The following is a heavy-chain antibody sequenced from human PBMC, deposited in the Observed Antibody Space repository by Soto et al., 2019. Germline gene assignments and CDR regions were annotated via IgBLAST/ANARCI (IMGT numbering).Heavy chain of an antibody. Sequence: EVQLLESGGGLVQPGGSLRLSCAASGFTFSSYAMSWVRQAPGKGLEWVSAISGSGGSTYYADSVKGRFTISRDNSKNTLYLRMNSLRAEDTAVYYCAKDLSYSGSYDYYYYGMDVWGQGTTVTVSS. CDR3: AKDLSYSGSYDYYYYGMDV. CDR2: ISGSGGST. V-gene: IGHV3-23*01. D-gene: IGHD1-26*01. CDR1: GFTFSSYA. J-gene: IGHJ6*02.